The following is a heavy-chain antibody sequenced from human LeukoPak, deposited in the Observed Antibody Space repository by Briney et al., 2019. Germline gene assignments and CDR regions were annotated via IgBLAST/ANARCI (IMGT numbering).Heavy chain of an antibody. V-gene: IGHV3-48*02. CDR2: ISSSSST. CDR1: GFTFSNYG. J-gene: IGHJ4*02. CDR3: ARGTIVVIVHDY. Sequence: GGSLRLSCAASGFTFSNYGMNWVRQAPGKGLEWVSYISSSSSTYYADSVKGRFTISRDNAKKSLYLQMNSLRDEDTAVYYCARGTIVVIVHDYWGQGTLVTVSS. D-gene: IGHD2/OR15-2a*01.